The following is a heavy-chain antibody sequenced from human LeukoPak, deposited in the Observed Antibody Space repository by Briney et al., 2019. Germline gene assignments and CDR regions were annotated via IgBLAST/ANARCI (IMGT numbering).Heavy chain of an antibody. CDR3: ARVEGYSSSWYYFDY. J-gene: IGHJ4*02. V-gene: IGHV1-18*01. Sequence: ASVKVSCKASGYTFTSYGISWVRQAPGQGLEWMGWISAYNGNTNYAQKLQGRVTMTTDTSTSTAYMELRSLRSDDTAVYYCARVEGYSSSWYYFDYWGQGTLVTVSS. CDR1: GYTFTSYG. D-gene: IGHD6-13*01. CDR2: ISAYNGNT.